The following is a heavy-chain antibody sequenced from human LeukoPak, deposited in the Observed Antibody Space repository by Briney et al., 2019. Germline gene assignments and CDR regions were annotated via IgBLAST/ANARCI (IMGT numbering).Heavy chain of an antibody. CDR2: IKQDGSEK. D-gene: IGHD1-7*01. V-gene: IGHV3-7*01. CDR1: GFTFSSYA. J-gene: IGHJ6*03. CDR3: ARETTPDFSYYYMDV. Sequence: PGGSLRLSCAASGFTFSSYAMSWVRQAPGKGLEWVGNIKQDGSEKYHVESVKGRFTISRDNAKNSLYLQMNSLRAEDTAVYYCARETTPDFSYYYMDVWGKGTTVTVSS.